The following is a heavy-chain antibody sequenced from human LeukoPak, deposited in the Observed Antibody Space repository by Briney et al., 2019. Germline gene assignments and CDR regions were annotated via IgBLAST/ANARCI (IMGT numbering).Heavy chain of an antibody. CDR2: IRYDGSNE. D-gene: IGHD2-15*01. CDR3: AKPGVAHSQGRYYGLDV. J-gene: IGHJ6*02. Sequence: PGGSLRLSCAASGFTFSSHVMHWVRQAPGKRLEWVAFIRYDGSNEYYAESVKGRFTISRDNSMNTLYLQMNSLRPEDTAVYYCAKPGVAHSQGRYYGLDVWGQGTTVTVSS. V-gene: IGHV3-30*02. CDR1: GFTFSSHV.